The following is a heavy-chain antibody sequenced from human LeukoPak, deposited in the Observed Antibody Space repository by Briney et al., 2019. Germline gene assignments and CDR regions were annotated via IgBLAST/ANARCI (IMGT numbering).Heavy chain of an antibody. D-gene: IGHD5-18*01. CDR1: GFTFCSYA. CDR3: ARSVDTAMVTVDY. Sequence: GGSLRLSCAASGFTFCSYAMHWVRQAPGKGLEWVAVISYDGSNKYYADSVKGRFTISRDNSKNTLYLQMSSLRAEDTAVYYCARSVDTAMVTVDYWGQGTLVTVSS. J-gene: IGHJ4*02. CDR2: ISYDGSNK. V-gene: IGHV3-30*04.